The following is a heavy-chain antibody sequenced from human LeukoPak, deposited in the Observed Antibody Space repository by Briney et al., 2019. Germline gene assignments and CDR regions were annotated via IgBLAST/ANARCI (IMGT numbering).Heavy chain of an antibody. D-gene: IGHD3-10*01. V-gene: IGHV3-23*01. J-gene: IGHJ4*02. CDR2: ISDSGGST. CDR1: GFTFSSYA. Sequence: GGSLRLSCAASGFTFSSYAMSWVRQAPGKGLEWVSGISDSGGSTYHADSVKGRFTISRDNSKNTLYVQMNSLRAEDTAVYYCARDLIYNNEGSLWGQGTLVTVSS. CDR3: ARDLIYNNEGSL.